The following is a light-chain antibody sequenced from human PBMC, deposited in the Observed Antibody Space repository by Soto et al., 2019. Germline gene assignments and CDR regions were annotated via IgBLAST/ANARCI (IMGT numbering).Light chain of an antibody. CDR1: QSVSDN. J-gene: IGKJ2*01. CDR2: GAS. V-gene: IGKV3-15*01. Sequence: EIVMTQSPATLSVSPGERVILSCRASQSVSDNLAWYQQKPGQAPRLLIYGASTRATTIPARFSGSGSGTEFTLTISSLQSEDFAVYYCQQYGSSSYTFGQGTQLEIK. CDR3: QQYGSSSYT.